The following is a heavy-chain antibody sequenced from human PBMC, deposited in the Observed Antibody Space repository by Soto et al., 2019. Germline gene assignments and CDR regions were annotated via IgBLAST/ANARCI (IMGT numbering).Heavy chain of an antibody. CDR1: VYTFTSYG. CDR2: ISAYNGNT. CDR3: ARDESSYYDSSGPSDAFDI. D-gene: IGHD3-22*01. J-gene: IGHJ3*02. Sequence: XSVKVSCKASVYTFTSYGISWVRQAPGQGLEWMGWISAYNGNTNYAQKLQGRVTMTTDTSTSTAYMELRSLRSDDTAVYYCARDESSYYDSSGPSDAFDIWGQGTMVTVSS. V-gene: IGHV1-18*01.